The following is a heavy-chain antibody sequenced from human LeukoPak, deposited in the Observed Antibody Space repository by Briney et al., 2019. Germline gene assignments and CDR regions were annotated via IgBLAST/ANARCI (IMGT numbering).Heavy chain of an antibody. Sequence: GGSLRFSCVASGFTFRNYWMTWVRQAPGKRLEWVANIKQDGSDIHYVDSVKGRFTISRDNAKNSLYLQMNSLRAEDTAVYYCARLHVDIVATTSYYFDYWGQGTLVTVSS. V-gene: IGHV3-7*01. CDR3: ARLHVDIVATTSYYFDY. CDR1: GFTFRNYW. D-gene: IGHD5-12*01. CDR2: IKQDGSDI. J-gene: IGHJ4*02.